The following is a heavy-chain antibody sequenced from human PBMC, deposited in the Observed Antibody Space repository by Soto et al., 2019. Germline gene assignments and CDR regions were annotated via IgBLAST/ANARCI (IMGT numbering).Heavy chain of an antibody. D-gene: IGHD6-13*01. CDR3: ARESGEGYSSSWAYYYYYYMDV. Sequence: GGSLRLSCAASGFTVSSNYMSWVRQASGKGLEWVSVIYSGGSTYYADSVKGRFTISRDNSKNTLYLQMNSLRAEDTAVYYCARESGEGYSSSWAYYYYYYMDVWGKGITVTVSS. V-gene: IGHV3-66*01. CDR2: IYSGGST. J-gene: IGHJ6*03. CDR1: GFTVSSNY.